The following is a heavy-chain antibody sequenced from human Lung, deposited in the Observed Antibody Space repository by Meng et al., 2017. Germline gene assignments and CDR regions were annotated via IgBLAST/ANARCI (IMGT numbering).Heavy chain of an antibody. V-gene: IGHV3-9*03. CDR2: ISWNSGSI. J-gene: IGHJ6*02. CDR1: GFTFGDYA. Sequence: SLKISCAASGFTFGDYAMHWVRQAPGKGLEWVSGISWNSGSIGYADSVKGRFTISRDNAKNSLYLQMNSLRAEDMALYYCAKDTAAASDYYYYYGMDVWGQGTTVTVSS. CDR3: AKDTAAASDYYYYYGMDV. D-gene: IGHD6-13*01.